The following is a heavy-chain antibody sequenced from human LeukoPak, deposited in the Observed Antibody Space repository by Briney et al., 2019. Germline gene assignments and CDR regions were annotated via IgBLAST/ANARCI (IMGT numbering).Heavy chain of an antibody. V-gene: IGHV4-59*01. J-gene: IGHJ4*02. Sequence: PSETLSLTCTVSGGSISSWYWSWIRQPPGKGLEWIGYIYYSGSTNYNPSLKSRVTISVDTSKNQFSLKLSSVTAADTAVYYCARNGYGDHYFDYWGQGTLVTVSS. CDR3: ARNGYGDHYFDY. CDR2: IYYSGST. D-gene: IGHD4-17*01. CDR1: GGSISSWY.